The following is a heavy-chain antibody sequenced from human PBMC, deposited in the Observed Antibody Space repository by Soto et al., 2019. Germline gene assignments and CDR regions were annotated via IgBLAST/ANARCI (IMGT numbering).Heavy chain of an antibody. D-gene: IGHD4-17*01. Sequence: QTTFKESGPTLVKPKQTLALTCTFSGFSVTSDGVGVGWIRQPPGKALEWLAVIFWDDDKRYSPSLESRLSIARDTSKDQVFLTMTNMESVDTATYYCALLNDGDYTFWGQGTRVTVSS. CDR3: ALLNDGDYTF. V-gene: IGHV2-5*02. CDR1: GFSVTSDGVG. CDR2: IFWDDDK. J-gene: IGHJ4*02.